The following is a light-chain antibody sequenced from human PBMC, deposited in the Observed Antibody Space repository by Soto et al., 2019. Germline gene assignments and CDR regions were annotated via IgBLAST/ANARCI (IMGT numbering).Light chain of an antibody. Sequence: EILLTQSPATLRWSPGERATLSCRASQSVSSYLAWYQQKPGQAPRLLIYDASNRATGIPARFSGSGSGTDFTLTISSLEPEDFAVYYCQQRSNWPPEPTFGGGTKVDI. V-gene: IGKV3-11*01. CDR1: QSVSSY. J-gene: IGKJ4*01. CDR2: DAS. CDR3: QQRSNWPPEPT.